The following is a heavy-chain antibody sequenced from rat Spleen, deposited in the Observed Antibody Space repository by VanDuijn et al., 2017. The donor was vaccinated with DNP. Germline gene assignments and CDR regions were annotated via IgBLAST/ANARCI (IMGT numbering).Heavy chain of an antibody. J-gene: IGHJ3*01. CDR3: ASLNNYNWFAY. D-gene: IGHD1-10*01. Sequence: EVQLVESGGGLVQAGRSLKLSCAASGFTFSDYNMAWVRQAPKKGLEWVATILYDGSYTYYPDAVKGRFTISRDDARNTLYLQMNSLRSEDTATYYCASLNNYNWFAYWGQGTLVTVSS. V-gene: IGHV5S10*01. CDR2: ILYDGSYT. CDR1: GFTFSDYN.